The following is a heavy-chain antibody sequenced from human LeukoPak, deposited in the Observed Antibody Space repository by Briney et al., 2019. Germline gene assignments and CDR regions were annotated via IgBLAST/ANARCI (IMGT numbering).Heavy chain of an antibody. D-gene: IGHD6-13*01. Sequence: SETLSLTCTVSGGSISSYDWSWIRQPAGKGPEWIGRIYTSGSTNYNPSLKSRVTISVDTSKNQFSLKLSSVTAADTAVYYCAADGSSWYSLDYWGQGTLVTVSS. CDR3: AADGSSWYSLDY. CDR2: IYTSGST. CDR1: GGSISSYD. V-gene: IGHV4-4*07. J-gene: IGHJ4*02.